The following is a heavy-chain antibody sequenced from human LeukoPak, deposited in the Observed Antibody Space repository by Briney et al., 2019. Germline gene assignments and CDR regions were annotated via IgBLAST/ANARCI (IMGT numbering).Heavy chain of an antibody. CDR3: AKDFFSAAAGIVDY. D-gene: IGHD6-13*01. J-gene: IGHJ4*02. V-gene: IGHV3-30*18. CDR2: ISYDGSNK. Sequence: GGSLRLSCAASGFTFSSYGMHWVRQAPGKGLEWVAVISYDGSNKYYADSVKGRFTISRDNSKNTLYLQMNSLRAEDTAVYYCAKDFFSAAAGIVDYWGQGTLVTVSS. CDR1: GFTFSSYG.